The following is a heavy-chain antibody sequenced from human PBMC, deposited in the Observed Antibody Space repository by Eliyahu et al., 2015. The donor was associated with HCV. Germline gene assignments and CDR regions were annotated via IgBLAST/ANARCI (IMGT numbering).Heavy chain of an antibody. CDR1: GFTXSSXA. CDR3: AKDSCSGGTCYSGSLNH. V-gene: IGHV3-23*01. D-gene: IGHD2-15*01. J-gene: IGHJ5*02. CDR2: IIGSGGRT. Sequence: EVQLLESGGGLVQPGGSLRLSCAASGFTXSSXAMSWVRQAPGKGXEWVXGIIGSGGRTYHADSVKGRFTISRDSSKNTLYLQMNSLRVEDTAVYYCAKDSCSGGTCYSGSLNHWGQGTLVTVSS.